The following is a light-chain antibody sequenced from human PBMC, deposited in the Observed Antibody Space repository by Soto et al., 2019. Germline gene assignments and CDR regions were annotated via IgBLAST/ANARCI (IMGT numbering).Light chain of an antibody. V-gene: IGKV3-20*01. CDR2: GVS. CDR3: QHYVNSPPIT. CDR1: QSVSSSY. Sequence: EIVLTQSPGTLSLSPGERATLFCRASQSVSSSYLAWYQQKPGQAPRLLIYGVSTRATGIPDRFSGSGSGTDFTLTISRLEPEDFAVYYCQHYVNSPPITFGQGTQLEIK. J-gene: IGKJ5*01.